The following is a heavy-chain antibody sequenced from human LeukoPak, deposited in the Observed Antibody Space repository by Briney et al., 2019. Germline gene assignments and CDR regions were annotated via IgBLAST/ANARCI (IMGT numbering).Heavy chain of an antibody. D-gene: IGHD3-9*01. CDR1: GFTFSSYW. V-gene: IGHV3-53*01. J-gene: IGHJ4*02. CDR3: ARGDILSTYYDQPFLDS. CDR2: IYKTGAT. Sequence: PGGSLRLSCAASGFTFSSYWMSWVRQAPGKGLEWVSIIYKTGATYYADSVKGRFTISRDNSKNTLYLQMNSLRAEDTAIYYCARGDILSTYYDQPFLDSWGQGTLVTVSS.